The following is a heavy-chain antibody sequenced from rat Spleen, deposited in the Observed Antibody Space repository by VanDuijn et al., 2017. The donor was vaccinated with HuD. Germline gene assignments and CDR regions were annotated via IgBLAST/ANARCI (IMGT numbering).Heavy chain of an antibody. Sequence: VQLQESGPGLVQPSQTLSLTCTVSGFSLSNYGVIWVRQPPGKGLEWMGVIWGNGNTNYNSVLKSRLSISRDTSKNQVFLKMNSLQANDTGTYYCTRDLYDFDYWGQGVMVTVSS. V-gene: IGHV2-13*01. J-gene: IGHJ2*01. CDR2: IWGNGNT. CDR3: TRDLYDFDY. CDR1: GFSLSNYG.